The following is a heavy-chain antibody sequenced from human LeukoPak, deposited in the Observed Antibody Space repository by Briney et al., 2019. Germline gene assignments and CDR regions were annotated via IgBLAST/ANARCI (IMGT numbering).Heavy chain of an antibody. Sequence: SETLSLTCTVSGGSISSSNHYRGWIRQPPGKGLEWIGHIYYSGSTYHNPSLKSRVAISVDTSRNQFSLKLSSVTVADKAVYYCARREGTKVVAARRFDPWGQGTLVTVSS. J-gene: IGHJ5*02. D-gene: IGHD2-15*01. V-gene: IGHV4-39*01. CDR1: GGSISSSNHY. CDR2: IYYSGST. CDR3: ARREGTKVVAARRFDP.